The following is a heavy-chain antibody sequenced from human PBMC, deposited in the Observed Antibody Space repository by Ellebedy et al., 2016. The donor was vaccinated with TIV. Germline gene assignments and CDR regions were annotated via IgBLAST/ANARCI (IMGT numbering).Heavy chain of an antibody. CDR3: ARVSGDYYFVMDV. V-gene: IGHV4-30-2*01. CDR1: GGSVSSGDYS. Sequence: MPSETLSLTCAVSGGSVSSGDYSWSWIRQPPGKGLECIGYISHSGSTYYNPSLKSRITMSIDTSKNQFSLKMTSVTAADTAVYYCARVSGDYYFVMDVWGQGTTVTVSS. J-gene: IGHJ6*02. CDR2: ISHSGST. D-gene: IGHD1-26*01.